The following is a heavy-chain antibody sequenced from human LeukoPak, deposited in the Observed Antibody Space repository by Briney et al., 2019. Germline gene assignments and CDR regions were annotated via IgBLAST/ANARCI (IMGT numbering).Heavy chain of an antibody. J-gene: IGHJ5*02. CDR1: GYTFSNFG. V-gene: IGHV1-18*04. CDR3: ARDYEIAVRYDCFDP. D-gene: IGHD6-6*01. CDR2: ISSYNGET. Sequence: ASVKVSCKAAGYTFSNFGISWVRQAPGQGLEWMGWISSYNGETNYAQKFQGRVTMTTDTSANTAYMEVRSLRSDDTAVYYCARDYEIAVRYDCFDPWGQGTLVIVSS.